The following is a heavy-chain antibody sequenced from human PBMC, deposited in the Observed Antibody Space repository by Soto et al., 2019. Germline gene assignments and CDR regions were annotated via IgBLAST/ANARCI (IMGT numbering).Heavy chain of an antibody. CDR1: GFTFSSYS. J-gene: IGHJ6*02. Sequence: GGSLRLSCAASGFTFSSYSMNWVRQAPGKGLEWVSSISSRSSYIYYADSVKGRFTISRDSDKNSLYLQMNSLRAEDTAVYYCARSGVDTGYYSYYGMDVWGQGTKVTLYS. V-gene: IGHV3-21*01. CDR3: ARSGVDTGYYSYYGMDV. D-gene: IGHD5-18*01. CDR2: ISSRSSYI.